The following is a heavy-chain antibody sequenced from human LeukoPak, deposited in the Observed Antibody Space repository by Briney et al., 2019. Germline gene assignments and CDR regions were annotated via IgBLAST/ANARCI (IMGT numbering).Heavy chain of an antibody. J-gene: IGHJ4*02. CDR3: VTERAGAFED. D-gene: IGHD6-19*01. V-gene: IGHV3-72*01. CDR2: TRNKANSYTT. CDR1: GFTFSDHY. Sequence: GGSLRLSCAASGFTFSDHYMDWVRQAPGKGLEWVGRTRNKANSYTTEYAASVKGRFTISRDDSKNSLYLQMNILQTGDTAMYYCVTERAGAFEDWGQGTLVTVSS.